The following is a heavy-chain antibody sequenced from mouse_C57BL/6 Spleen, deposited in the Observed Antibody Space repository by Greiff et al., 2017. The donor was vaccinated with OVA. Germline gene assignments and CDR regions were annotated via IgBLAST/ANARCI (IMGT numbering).Heavy chain of an antibody. J-gene: IGHJ4*01. D-gene: IGHD2-14*01. V-gene: IGHV1-82*01. Sequence: QVQLQQSGPELVKPGASVKISCKASGYAFSSSWMNWVKQRPGKGLEWIGRIYPGDGDTNYNGKFKGKATLTADKSSSTAYMQLSSLTSEDSAVYFCAREVSYYYAMDYWGQGTSVTVSS. CDR1: GYAFSSSW. CDR2: IYPGDGDT. CDR3: AREVSYYYAMDY.